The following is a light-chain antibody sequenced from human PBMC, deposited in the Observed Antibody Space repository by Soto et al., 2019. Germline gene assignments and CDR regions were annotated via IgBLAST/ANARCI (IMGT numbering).Light chain of an antibody. CDR1: QSVSSY. Sequence: EIVLTQSPATLSLSPGERATLSCRASQSVSSYLAWYQQKPGQAPRLLIYDASNRATGSPARFSGSGSGTDFTLTISSLEPEDFAVYYCQQRSNWPFLFTFGPGTKVDIK. CDR2: DAS. J-gene: IGKJ3*01. CDR3: QQRSNWPFLFT. V-gene: IGKV3-11*01.